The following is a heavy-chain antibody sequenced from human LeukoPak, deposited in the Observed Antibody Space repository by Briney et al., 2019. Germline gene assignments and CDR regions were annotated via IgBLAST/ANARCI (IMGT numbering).Heavy chain of an antibody. V-gene: IGHV3-33*01. J-gene: IGHJ4*02. CDR2: IWYDGSNK. Sequence: GGSLRLSCAASGFTFSSYGMHWVRQAPGKGLEWVAVIWYDGSNKYYADSVKGRFTISRDNSKNTLYLQTNSLRAEDTAVYYCAREGRGDYYGSGSYFDYWGQGTLVTVSS. D-gene: IGHD3-10*01. CDR3: AREGRGDYYGSGSYFDY. CDR1: GFTFSSYG.